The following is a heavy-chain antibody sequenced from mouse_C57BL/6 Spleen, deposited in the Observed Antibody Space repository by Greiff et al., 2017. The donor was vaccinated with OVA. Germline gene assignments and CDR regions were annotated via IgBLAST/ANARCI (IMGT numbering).Heavy chain of an antibody. V-gene: IGHV1-9*01. CDR3: ARWYPWAAQATGYAMDY. Sequence: VQGVESGAELMKPGASVKLSCKATGYTFTGYWIEWVKQRPGHGLEWIGEILPGSGSTNYNEKFKGKATFTADTSSNTAYMQLSSLTTEDSAIYYCARWYPWAAQATGYAMDYWGQGTSVTVSS. CDR1: GYTFTGYW. J-gene: IGHJ4*01. CDR2: ILPGSGST. D-gene: IGHD3-2*02.